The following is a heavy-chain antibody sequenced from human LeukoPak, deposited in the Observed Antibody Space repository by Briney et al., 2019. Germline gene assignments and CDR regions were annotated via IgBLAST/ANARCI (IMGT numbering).Heavy chain of an antibody. D-gene: IGHD3-22*01. J-gene: IGHJ4*02. Sequence: SETLSLTCTVSGGSISSYYWSLIRQPPGKGLEWIGYIYYSGSTNYNPSLKSRVTISVDTSKNQFSLKLSSVTAADTAVYYCARFGSSGYYYFDYWGQGTLVTVSS. CDR2: IYYSGST. CDR3: ARFGSSGYYYFDY. CDR1: GGSISSYY. V-gene: IGHV4-59*01.